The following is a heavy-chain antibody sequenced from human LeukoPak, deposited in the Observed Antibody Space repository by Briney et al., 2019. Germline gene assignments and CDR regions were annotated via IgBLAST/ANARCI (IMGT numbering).Heavy chain of an antibody. J-gene: IGHJ4*02. CDR3: ARDRRGYSYEYYFDY. Sequence: PGGSLRLSCAASGCTFSSYWMSWVRKAPGKGLEWVSVIYSGGSTYYADSVKGRFTISRDNSKNTLYLQMNSLRAEDTAVYYCARDRRGYSYEYYFDYWGQGTLVTVSS. CDR1: GCTFSSYW. D-gene: IGHD5-18*01. CDR2: IYSGGST. V-gene: IGHV3-53*01.